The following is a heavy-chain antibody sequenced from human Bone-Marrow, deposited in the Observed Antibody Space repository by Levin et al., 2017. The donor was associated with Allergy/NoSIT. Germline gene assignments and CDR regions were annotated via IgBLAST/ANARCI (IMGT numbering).Heavy chain of an antibody. V-gene: IGHV3-33*03. Sequence: GGSLRLSCAASGFSFRSYGMHWVRQAPGKGLEWVGLISYDGDFIFYGDSVKGRFTIARDNSNSTLFLQMDSLSAEDTAIYYCAKSPTLTGYYEWFDPWGQGTLVTVSS. CDR3: AKSPTLTGYYEWFDP. D-gene: IGHD3-9*01. J-gene: IGHJ5*02. CDR2: ISYDGDFI. CDR1: GFSFRSYG.